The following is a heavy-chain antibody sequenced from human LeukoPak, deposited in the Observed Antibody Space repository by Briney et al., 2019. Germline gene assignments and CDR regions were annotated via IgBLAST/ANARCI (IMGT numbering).Heavy chain of an antibody. V-gene: IGHV3-11*01. Sequence: GGSLRLSCAASGFTFSDYNMRWIRRAPGKGLEWVSSISRSGSTKYYADSVKGRFTISRDNAKNSLFLQMNSLRAEDTAVYYCARVLRYCSGGNCYSGGLGYMDVWGKGTTVTI. D-gene: IGHD2-15*01. CDR1: GFTFSDYN. CDR3: ARVLRYCSGGNCYSGGLGYMDV. J-gene: IGHJ6*03. CDR2: ISRSGSTK.